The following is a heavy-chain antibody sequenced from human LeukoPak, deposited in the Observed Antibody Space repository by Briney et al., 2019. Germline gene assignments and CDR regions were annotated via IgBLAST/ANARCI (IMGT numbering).Heavy chain of an antibody. CDR2: INGDGSNT. J-gene: IGHJ6*02. Sequence: PGGSLRLSYAASGFTFSRNWMHWVRQAPGKGLVWVSRINGDGSNTNYADSVEGRFTVSRDNAKNTLYLQMNSLRAEDTAVYYCARNHDYYFGMDVWGQGTTVTVSS. CDR3: ARNHDYYFGMDV. D-gene: IGHD1-14*01. V-gene: IGHV3-74*01. CDR1: GFTFSRNW.